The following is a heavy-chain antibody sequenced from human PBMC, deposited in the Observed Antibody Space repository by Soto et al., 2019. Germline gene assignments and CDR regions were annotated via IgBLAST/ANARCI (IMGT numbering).Heavy chain of an antibody. CDR3: TIGLGSSDHDY. J-gene: IGHJ4*02. D-gene: IGHD3-22*01. CDR2: VNPILSMS. Sequence: GASVKVSCKASGDTFSFYTINWVRQAPGLGLERMGRVNPILSMSNYAQKFQGRVTMTADKSTSTAYMELRSLKTEDTAVYYCTIGLGSSDHDYWGQGTLVTVSS. CDR1: GDTFSFYT. V-gene: IGHV1-69*02.